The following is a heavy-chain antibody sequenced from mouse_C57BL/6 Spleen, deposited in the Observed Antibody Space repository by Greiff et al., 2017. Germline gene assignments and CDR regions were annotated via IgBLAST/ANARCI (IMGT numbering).Heavy chain of an antibody. CDR2: LNPSNGGT. D-gene: IGHD1-1*01. V-gene: IGHV1-53*01. J-gene: IGHJ1*03. CDR1: GYTFTSYW. CDR3: ARLGTTVGGYFDV. Sequence: VQLQQPGTELVKPGASVKLSCTASGYTFTSYWMHWVKQRPGQGLEWIGNLNPSNGGTNYTEQFKSKATLTVDKSSSTAYMQLSSLTSEDSAVYYCARLGTTVGGYFDVWGTGTTVTVSS.